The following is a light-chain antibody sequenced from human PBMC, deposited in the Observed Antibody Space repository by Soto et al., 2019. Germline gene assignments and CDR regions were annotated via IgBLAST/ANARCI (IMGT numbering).Light chain of an antibody. J-gene: IGKJ4*01. CDR1: QSVSSN. CDR3: QQLRSYPST. CDR2: GAS. V-gene: IGKV3-15*01. Sequence: EIVMAQSPATLSVSPGERATLSCRASQSVSSNLAWYQQKPGQAPRLLIYGASTRATGIPARFRGSGSGTEFTLTISSLQSEDFASYYCQQLRSYPSTFGGGTKVDI.